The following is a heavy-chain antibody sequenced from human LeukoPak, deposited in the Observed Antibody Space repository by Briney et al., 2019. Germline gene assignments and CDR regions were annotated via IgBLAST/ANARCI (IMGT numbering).Heavy chain of an antibody. CDR2: ITSKSNYI. D-gene: IGHD2-21*01. CDR1: GFTFSVYS. V-gene: IGHV3-21*01. J-gene: IGHJ6*03. Sequence: GGSLRLSCSGCGFTFSVYSMNWVRQAPGKGLEWVSSITSKSNYIYYADSVKGRFTISRDNAMNSVFLQLNSLRAEDSAVYYCTSGLIAIESDNNLYQYMDVWGKGTTVTVSS. CDR3: TSGLIAIESDNNLYQYMDV.